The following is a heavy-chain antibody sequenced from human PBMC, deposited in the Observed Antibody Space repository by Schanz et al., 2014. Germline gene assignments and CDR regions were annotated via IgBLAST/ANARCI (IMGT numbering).Heavy chain of an antibody. CDR1: GGTFNSYT. Sequence: QVQLVQSGAEVKKPGASVKVSCKASGGTFNSYTINWVRQARGQGLEWVGRFIPILDVGNYAQKFQGRVTFTADKSTSTAYMELSSLKSEDTAVYYCARGSCTASGCYDAFDLWGRGTLVTVSS. CDR2: FIPILDVG. D-gene: IGHD2-2*01. CDR3: ARGSCTASGCYDAFDL. J-gene: IGHJ3*01. V-gene: IGHV1-69*04.